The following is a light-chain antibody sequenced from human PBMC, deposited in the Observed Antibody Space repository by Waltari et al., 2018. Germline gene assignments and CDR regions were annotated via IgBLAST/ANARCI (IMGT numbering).Light chain of an antibody. CDR3: MRGTHWPPMCT. CDR2: KVS. Sequence: DVVMTQSPLSLPVTLGQPASISCRSSQSLVSSDGNTYLNWYHQRPGQSPRRLIYKVSTRDSGVPDRFSASGSGTDFTLRISRVEAEDVGVYYCMRGTHWPPMCTFGQGTKLEIK. CDR1: QSLVSSDGNTY. V-gene: IGKV2-30*01. J-gene: IGKJ2*02.